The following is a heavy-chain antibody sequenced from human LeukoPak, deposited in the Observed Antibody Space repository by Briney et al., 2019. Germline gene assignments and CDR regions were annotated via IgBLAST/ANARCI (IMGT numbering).Heavy chain of an antibody. CDR2: ISGSGGST. CDR3: AKVFSRATAMVKYYFDY. D-gene: IGHD5-18*01. J-gene: IGHJ4*02. CDR1: GFTFSNYG. V-gene: IGHV3-23*01. Sequence: GGSLRLSCAASGFTFSNYGMSWVRQAPGKGLEWVSAISGSGGSTYYADSVKGRFTISRDISKNTLYLQMNSLRAEDTAVYYCAKVFSRATAMVKYYFDYWGQETLVTVSS.